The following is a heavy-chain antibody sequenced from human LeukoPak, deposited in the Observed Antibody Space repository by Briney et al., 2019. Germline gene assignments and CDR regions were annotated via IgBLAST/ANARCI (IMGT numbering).Heavy chain of an antibody. Sequence: SETLSLTCTVSGGSISSGSYYWSWIRQPAGKGLEWIGRIYTSGSTNYNPSLKSRVTISVDTSKNQFSLRLSSVTAADTAVYYCARDNRRFSGGKYFDYWGQGTLVTVSS. J-gene: IGHJ4*02. CDR3: ARDNRRFSGGKYFDY. CDR2: IYTSGST. CDR1: GGSISSGSYY. D-gene: IGHD3-10*01. V-gene: IGHV4-61*02.